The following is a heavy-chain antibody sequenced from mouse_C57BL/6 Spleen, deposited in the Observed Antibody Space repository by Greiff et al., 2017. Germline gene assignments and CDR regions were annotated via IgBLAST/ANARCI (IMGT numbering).Heavy chain of an antibody. J-gene: IGHJ4*01. CDR1: GFTFNTYA. Sequence: EVQLVESGGGLVQPKGSLKLSCAASGFTFNTYAMHWVRQAPGKGLEWVARIRSKSSNYATYYADSVKDRFTISRDDSQSMLYLQMNNLKTEDTAMYYCVRDGFYSNYVYAMDYWGQGTSVTVSS. CDR3: VRDGFYSNYVYAMDY. V-gene: IGHV10-3*01. CDR2: IRSKSSNYAT. D-gene: IGHD2-5*01.